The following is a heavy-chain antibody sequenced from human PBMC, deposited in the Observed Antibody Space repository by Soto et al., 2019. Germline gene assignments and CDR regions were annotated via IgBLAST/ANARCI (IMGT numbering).Heavy chain of an antibody. CDR3: AKGSGGYDSHLGDS. CDR2: ISGSGDYT. Sequence: EVQLLESGGGLVQPGGSLRLFCAASGFTFSNSAMSWVRQAPGKGLEWVSGISGSGDYTYYADSVKGRFTFSRDNSKNTLYLQMNSLGAEDTAVYYCAKGSGGYDSHLGDSWGQGTLVTVSS. CDR1: GFTFSNSA. J-gene: IGHJ4*02. D-gene: IGHD5-12*01. V-gene: IGHV3-23*01.